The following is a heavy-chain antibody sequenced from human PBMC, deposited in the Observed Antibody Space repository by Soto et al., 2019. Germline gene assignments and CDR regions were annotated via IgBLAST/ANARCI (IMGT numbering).Heavy chain of an antibody. J-gene: IGHJ4*02. V-gene: IGHV1-8*01. CDR3: ARRYRYCSSTTCPKKPYYFDF. CDR1: GYTFTSYD. CDR2: MNPNSGNT. D-gene: IGHD2-2*01. Sequence: ASVKVSCKASGYTFTSYDINWVRQATGQGLEWMGWMNPNSGNTGYAQRFQGRVTMTRNTSISTAYMELSSLRSEDTAVYYCARRYRYCSSTTCPKKPYYFDFWGQGTLVTVSS.